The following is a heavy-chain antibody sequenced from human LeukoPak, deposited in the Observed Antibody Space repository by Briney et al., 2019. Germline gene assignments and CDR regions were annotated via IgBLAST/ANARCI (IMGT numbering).Heavy chain of an antibody. CDR3: ARDWGYSYVGPDGTP. V-gene: IGHV1-46*01. Sequence: ASVKVSCKASGYTFTSYYMHWVRQAPGQGLEWMGIINPSGGSTSYAQKFQGRVAMTRDTSTSTVYMELSSLRSEDTAVYYCARDWGYSYVGPDGTPWGQGTMATVSS. CDR1: GYTFTSYY. J-gene: IGHJ3*01. CDR2: INPSGGST. D-gene: IGHD5-18*01.